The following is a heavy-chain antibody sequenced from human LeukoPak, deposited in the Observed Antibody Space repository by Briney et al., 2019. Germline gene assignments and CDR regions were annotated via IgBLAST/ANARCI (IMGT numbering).Heavy chain of an antibody. CDR2: INPSGGST. Sequence: ASVTVPCKASGYTFTSYYMHWVRQAPGQGLEWMGIINPSGGSTSYAQKFQGRVTMTRDTSTSTVYMELSSLRSEDTAVYYCASLSGYEHFFDYWGQGTLVTVSS. CDR1: GYTFTSYY. CDR3: ASLSGYEHFFDY. D-gene: IGHD5-12*01. J-gene: IGHJ4*02. V-gene: IGHV1-46*01.